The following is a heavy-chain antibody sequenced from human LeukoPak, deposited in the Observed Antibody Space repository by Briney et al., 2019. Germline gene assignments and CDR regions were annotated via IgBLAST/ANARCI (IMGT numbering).Heavy chain of an antibody. V-gene: IGHV4-34*01. D-gene: IGHD3/OR15-3a*01. CDR2: INYGGST. CDR3: ARQTGSGLFILP. CDR1: GGSLSAYY. J-gene: IGHJ4*02. Sequence: SETLSLTCAVYGGSLSAYYWTWIRQPPGKGLEWIGEINYGGSTNYNPSLKSRVSISIDTSKNQFSLRLTSVTAADTAVYYCARQTGSGLFILPGGQGTLVTVSS.